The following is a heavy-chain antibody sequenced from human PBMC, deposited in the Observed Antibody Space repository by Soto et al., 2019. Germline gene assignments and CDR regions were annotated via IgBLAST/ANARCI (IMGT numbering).Heavy chain of an antibody. J-gene: IGHJ4*02. Sequence: PSDTLSLTFSVSGDSMTSVGYYWSWVRHHPGKGLEWVGSIYYTGDTYFNPSLKSRITVSMDTSKNEFSLKLTSVTSADTAVYFCARGAPRPRDVTIYFNXWGQVTLVTVSX. CDR3: ARGAPRPRDVTIYFNX. CDR1: GDSMTSVGYY. D-gene: IGHD3-3*01. CDR2: IYYTGDT. V-gene: IGHV4-31*03.